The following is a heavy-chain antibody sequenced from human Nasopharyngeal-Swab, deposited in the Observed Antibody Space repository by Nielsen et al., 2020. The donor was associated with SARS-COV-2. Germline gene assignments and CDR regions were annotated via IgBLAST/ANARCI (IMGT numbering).Heavy chain of an antibody. D-gene: IGHD4-17*01. J-gene: IGHJ3*02. Sequence: ASVTVSCKASRYTFPWYYMHLVRQAPAQGLEWMGIINPSGGSTSYAQKFQGRVTMTRDTSTSTVYMELSSLRSEDTAVYYCARPDYGDYNGAFDIWGQGTVVTVSS. CDR3: ARPDYGDYNGAFDI. CDR2: INPSGGST. CDR1: RYTFPWYY. V-gene: IGHV1-46*01.